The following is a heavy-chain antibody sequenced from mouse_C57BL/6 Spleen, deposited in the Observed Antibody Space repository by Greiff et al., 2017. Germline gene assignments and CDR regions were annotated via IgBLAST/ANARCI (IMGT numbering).Heavy chain of an antibody. CDR3: ARHEAGTRSSSYFDY. Sequence: VQLQQSVAELVKPGASVKLSCKASGYTFTEYTIHWVKQRSGQGLEWIGLFYPGSGSIKYTEKFKDKATLTADKSSSTVYMERSRVTSEDSAVYFGARHEAGTRSSSYFDYWGKGTTLTVSS. D-gene: IGHD1-3*01. J-gene: IGHJ2*01. CDR2: FYPGSGSI. CDR1: GYTFTEYT. V-gene: IGHV1-62-2*01.